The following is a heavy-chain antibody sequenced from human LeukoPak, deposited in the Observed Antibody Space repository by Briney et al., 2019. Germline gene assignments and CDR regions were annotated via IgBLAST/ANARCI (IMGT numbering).Heavy chain of an antibody. Sequence: GGSLRLSCAASGLTFSDYYMSWIRQAPGKGLEGVSYISKSGSDTTYADSVKGRFTISKDNAKNTVYLQMNSLRAEDTAVYYCVSFYETYWGRGTLVTVSS. CDR3: VSFYETY. V-gene: IGHV3-11*06. CDR1: GLTFSDYY. CDR2: ISKSGSDT. J-gene: IGHJ4*02. D-gene: IGHD2/OR15-2a*01.